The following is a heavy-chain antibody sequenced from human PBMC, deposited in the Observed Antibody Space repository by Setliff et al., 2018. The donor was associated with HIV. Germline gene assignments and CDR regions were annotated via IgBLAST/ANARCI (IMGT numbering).Heavy chain of an antibody. V-gene: IGHV1-8*01. CDR3: ARERRYCSGGSCSKFFDY. CDR1: GYTFTSYD. J-gene: IGHJ4*02. D-gene: IGHD2-15*01. Sequence: GASVKVSCKASGYTFTSYDINWVRQATGQGLEWMGWMNPNSGNTGYAQKFQGRVTVTKDTSTSTVYMELRSIRSEDTAVYFCARERRYCSGGSCSKFFDYWGQGTLVTVSS. CDR2: MNPNSGNT.